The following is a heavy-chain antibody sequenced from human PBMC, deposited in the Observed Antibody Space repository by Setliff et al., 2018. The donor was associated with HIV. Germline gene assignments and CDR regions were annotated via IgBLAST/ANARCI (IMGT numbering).Heavy chain of an antibody. CDR3: ARRGRDGVFIMFATGFDP. D-gene: IGHD2-8*01. J-gene: IGHJ5*02. V-gene: IGHV4-39*01. Sequence: SETLSLTCSVSGGSISSSTYYWGWIRQPPGKGLEWIGDIFYTGSTYYNPSLKSRVAISVDTSENQFSLKLNSVTAADTAVYYCARRGRDGVFIMFATGFDPWGQGALVAVSS. CDR2: IFYTGST. CDR1: GGSISSSTYY.